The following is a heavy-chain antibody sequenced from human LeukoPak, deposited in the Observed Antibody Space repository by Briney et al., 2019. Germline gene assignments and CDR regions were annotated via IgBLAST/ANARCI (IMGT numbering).Heavy chain of an antibody. CDR3: ARSIMTTVTTFGY. CDR2: IYYSGST. J-gene: IGHJ4*02. D-gene: IGHD4-17*01. Sequence: SETLSLTCTVSGGSISSSSYYWGWIRQPPGKGLEWIGSIYYSGSTYYNPSLKSRVTISVDTSKNQFSLKLSSVTAADTAVYYCARSIMTTVTTFGYWGQGTLVTVSS. CDR1: GGSISSSSYY. V-gene: IGHV4-39*07.